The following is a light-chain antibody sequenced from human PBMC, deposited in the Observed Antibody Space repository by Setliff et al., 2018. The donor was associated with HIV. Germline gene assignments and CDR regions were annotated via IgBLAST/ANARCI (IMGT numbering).Light chain of an antibody. V-gene: IGLV2-14*01. CDR2: EVN. Sequence: QSVLTQPASVSGSPGQSITISCTGTSSDIGGYNYVSWYQQHPGKVPKLMIYEVNNRPSGVSNRFSGSKSGNTASLTISGLQAEDGADYYCSSYTDYNTYVFGTGTKVTVL. J-gene: IGLJ1*01. CDR1: SSDIGGYNY. CDR3: SSYTDYNTYV.